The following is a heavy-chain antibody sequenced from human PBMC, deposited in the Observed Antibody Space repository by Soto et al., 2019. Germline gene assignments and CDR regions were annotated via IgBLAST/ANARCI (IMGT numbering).Heavy chain of an antibody. CDR1: GFVSSNYN. CDR2: INAGNGNT. V-gene: IGHV1-3*01. CDR3: ASDYGSNWRL. Sequence: QAHLVQSGAEVKMPGDSVQVSCKASGFVSSNYNFHWVRQAPGQGLEWMGRINAGNGNTQYSQNFQGRVTFTSDASASTAFMELTNRRFEDRAMYYCASDYGSNWRLWGQGTLVSVSS. J-gene: IGHJ4*02. D-gene: IGHD6-19*01.